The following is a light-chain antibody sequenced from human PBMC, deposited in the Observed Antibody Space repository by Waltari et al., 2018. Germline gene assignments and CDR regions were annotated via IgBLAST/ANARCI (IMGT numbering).Light chain of an antibody. Sequence: DIQMTQSPSNLSASVGDRVTITCRASQSISNWLAWYQQKPGKAPNLLIYKASNLKSGVPSRFSGSGSGTEFTLTINRLQPADFATYYCQQYNTYSSFGQGTKLEIK. J-gene: IGKJ2*01. V-gene: IGKV1-5*03. CDR3: QQYNTYSS. CDR1: QSISNW. CDR2: KAS.